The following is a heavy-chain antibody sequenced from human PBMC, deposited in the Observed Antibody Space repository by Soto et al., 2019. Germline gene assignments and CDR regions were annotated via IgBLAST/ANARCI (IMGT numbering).Heavy chain of an antibody. CDR1: GGSISSDGDYYR. J-gene: IGHJ4*02. CDR3: ARVRENYFDS. V-gene: IGHV4-31*03. CDR2: IYDSGSP. Sequence: QMQLQESGPGPVSPSQTLSLTCTVSGGSISSDGDYYRWSWIRQHPGKGLEWIGYIYDSGSPYYHPSLESRVTVSVDTSKNQFSLKLSSLTAADTAVYYCARVRENYFDSWGQGILVTVSS.